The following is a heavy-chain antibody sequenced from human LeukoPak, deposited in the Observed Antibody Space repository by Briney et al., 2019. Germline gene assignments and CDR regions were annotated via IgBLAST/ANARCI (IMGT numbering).Heavy chain of an antibody. CDR1: GGSISSGSYY. CDR2: IYTSGST. CDR3: ARGRVPAMWWGSPQANWFDP. Sequence: PSETLSLTCTVSGGSISSGSYYWSWIRQPAGKGLEWIGRIYTSGSTNYNPSLKSRVTISVDTSKNQFSLKLSSVTAADTAVYYCARGRVPAMWWGSPQANWFDPWGQGTLVTVSS. V-gene: IGHV4-61*02. J-gene: IGHJ5*02. D-gene: IGHD2-2*01.